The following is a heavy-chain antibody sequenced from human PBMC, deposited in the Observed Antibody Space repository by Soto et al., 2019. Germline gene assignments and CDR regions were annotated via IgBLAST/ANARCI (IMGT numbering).Heavy chain of an antibody. Sequence: EVQLLESGGGLVQPGGSLRLSCAASGFTFSSYAMSWVRQAPGKGLEWVSPISGSGGSTYYADSVKGRFTISRDNSKKTLYLQMNSLRAEDTAVYYCAKAYYYGSGSYYFSEAYYYSYYMDVWGKGTTVTVSS. V-gene: IGHV3-23*01. D-gene: IGHD3-10*01. CDR3: AKAYYYGSGSYYFSEAYYYSYYMDV. CDR2: ISGSGGST. J-gene: IGHJ6*03. CDR1: GFTFSSYA.